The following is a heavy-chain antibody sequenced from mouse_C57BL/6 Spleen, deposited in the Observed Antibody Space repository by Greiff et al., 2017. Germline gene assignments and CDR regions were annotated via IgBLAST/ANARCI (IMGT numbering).Heavy chain of an antibody. Sequence: VQLQQPGAELVMPGASVKLSCKASGYTFTSYWMHWVKQRPGQGLEWIGEIDPSDSYTNYNQKFKGKSTLTVDKSSSTAYMQLSSLTSEDSAVYYCARVTTRAWFAYWGQGTLVTVSA. CDR1: GYTFTSYW. J-gene: IGHJ3*01. CDR3: ARVTTRAWFAY. D-gene: IGHD2-3*01. V-gene: IGHV1-69*01. CDR2: IDPSDSYT.